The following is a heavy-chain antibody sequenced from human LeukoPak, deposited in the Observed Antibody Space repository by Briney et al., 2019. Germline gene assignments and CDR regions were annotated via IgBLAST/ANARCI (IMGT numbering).Heavy chain of an antibody. D-gene: IGHD3-9*01. CDR2: IWYDGSDD. CDR1: GFTFSNFW. Sequence: GGSLRLSCAASGFTFSNFWMHWVRQAPGKGLEWLAFIWYDGSDDYYADSVKGRFTISRDNFKNTLYLQMNSLRVEDTAIYYCARDAPTGYHFDHCGQGTLVTVSS. V-gene: IGHV3-33*08. J-gene: IGHJ4*02. CDR3: ARDAPTGYHFDH.